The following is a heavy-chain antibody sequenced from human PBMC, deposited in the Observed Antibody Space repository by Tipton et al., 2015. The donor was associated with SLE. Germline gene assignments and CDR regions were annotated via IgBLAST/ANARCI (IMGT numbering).Heavy chain of an antibody. D-gene: IGHD3-22*01. CDR1: GFTFDDYG. CDR3: TTGQRAIVVVTPGY. J-gene: IGHJ4*02. Sequence: QLVQSGGGVVRPGGSLRLSCAASGFTFDDYGMSWVRQAPGKGLEWVGRIKSKTDGGATDYAAPVKGRFTISRDDSKNTLYLQMNSLKTEDTAVYYCTTGQRAIVVVTPGYWGQGTLVTVSS. CDR2: IKSKTDGGAT. V-gene: IGHV3-15*01.